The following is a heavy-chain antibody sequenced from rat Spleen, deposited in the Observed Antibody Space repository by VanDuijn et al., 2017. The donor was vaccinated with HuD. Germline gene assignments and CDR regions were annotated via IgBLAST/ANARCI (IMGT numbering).Heavy chain of an antibody. CDR3: ARLGVVITSGVMDA. V-gene: IGHV5-29*01. CDR1: GFTFSDYA. D-gene: IGHD1-12*02. Sequence: EVQLVESDGGSAQPGRSLKLSCVASGFTFSDYAMAWVRQAPTKGLEWVATISYDGSSTYYRDSVKGRFTISRDNAKNTQYLQMDSLRSEDTASYYCARLGVVITSGVMDAWGQGASVSVSS. J-gene: IGHJ4*01. CDR2: ISYDGSST.